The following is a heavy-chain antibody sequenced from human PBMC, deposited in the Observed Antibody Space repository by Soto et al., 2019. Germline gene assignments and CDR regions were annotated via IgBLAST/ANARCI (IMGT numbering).Heavy chain of an antibody. CDR2: IYYSGST. D-gene: IGHD6-13*01. V-gene: IGHV4-59*01. Sequence: SETLSLTCTVSGGSISSYYWSWIRQPPGKGLEWIGYIYYSGSTNYNPSLKSRVTISVDTSKNQFSLKLSSVTAADTAVYYCARESFHSSSWYVRWFAPWGQGTLVTVSS. CDR1: GGSISSYY. CDR3: ARESFHSSSWYVRWFAP. J-gene: IGHJ5*02.